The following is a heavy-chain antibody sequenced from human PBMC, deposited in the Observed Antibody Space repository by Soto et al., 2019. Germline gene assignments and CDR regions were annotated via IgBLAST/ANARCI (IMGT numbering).Heavy chain of an antibody. CDR3: AKVFYYYDSSGYYYFDY. Sequence: GGSLRLSCAASGFTFSSYAMSWVRQAPGKGLEWVSAISGSGGSTYYADSVKGRFTISRDNSKNTLYLQMSSLRAEDTAVYYCAKVFYYYDSSGYYYFDYWGQGTLVTVSS. J-gene: IGHJ4*02. CDR2: ISGSGGST. D-gene: IGHD3-22*01. V-gene: IGHV3-23*01. CDR1: GFTFSSYA.